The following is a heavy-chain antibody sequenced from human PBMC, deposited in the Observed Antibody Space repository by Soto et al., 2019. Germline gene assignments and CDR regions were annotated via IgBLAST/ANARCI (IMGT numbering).Heavy chain of an antibody. CDR1: GLTFSDYY. D-gene: IGHD3-22*01. Sequence: PGGSLRLSCAASGLTFSDYYMSWIRQAPGKGLEWLSYISSSVSTVYYADSVKGRFTISRDNVKNSLYLQMNSLRAEDTAVYYCARGLYYYECSDYYLAPRAFDYWGQGTMVTVSS. V-gene: IGHV3-11*01. CDR2: ISSSVSTV. CDR3: ARGLYYYECSDYYLAPRAFDY. J-gene: IGHJ4*02.